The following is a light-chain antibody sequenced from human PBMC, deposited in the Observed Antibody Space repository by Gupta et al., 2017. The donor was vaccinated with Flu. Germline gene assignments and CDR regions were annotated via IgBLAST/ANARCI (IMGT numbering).Light chain of an antibody. V-gene: IGLV7-46*01. CDR3: WLSYIGARV. Sequence: QAVVAQEPPLTASPRGTDTPTCGSSTGAVTSGHYPSRVQQKPCQAPRTLIYDTSNKHAWTPARFSGSRLGGKAALTLSGAQTEDEAEYYCWLSYIGARVFGGGTKLTVL. CDR2: DTS. J-gene: IGLJ2*01. CDR1: TGAVTSGHY.